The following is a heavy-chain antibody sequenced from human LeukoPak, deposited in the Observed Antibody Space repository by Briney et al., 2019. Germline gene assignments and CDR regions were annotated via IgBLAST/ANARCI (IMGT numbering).Heavy chain of an antibody. J-gene: IGHJ5*02. V-gene: IGHV4-4*07. CDR3: ARDFSPSMVRGSNPDNWFDP. CDR1: GGSISSYY. Sequence: SETLSLTCTVSGGSISSYYWSWIRQPAGKGLEWIGRIYTSGSTNYNPSLKSRVTMSVDTSKNQFSLKLSSVTAADTAVYYCARDFSPSMVRGSNPDNWFDPWGQGTLVTVSS. D-gene: IGHD3-10*01. CDR2: IYTSGST.